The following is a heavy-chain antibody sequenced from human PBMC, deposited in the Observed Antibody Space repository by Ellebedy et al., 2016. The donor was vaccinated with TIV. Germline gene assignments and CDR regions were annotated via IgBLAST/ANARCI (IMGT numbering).Heavy chain of an antibody. D-gene: IGHD3-10*01. Sequence: AASVKVSCKASGGTFSSYAIGWVRQAPGQGLEWMGGTIAVFGSANYAQKFQGRVTITADESTSTAYMELSSLRSEDTAVYYCARGGVVWFGDYYYYYGIDVWGLGTTVTVSS. CDR2: TIAVFGSA. CDR1: GGTFSSYA. V-gene: IGHV1-69*13. CDR3: ARGGVVWFGDYYYYYGIDV. J-gene: IGHJ6*02.